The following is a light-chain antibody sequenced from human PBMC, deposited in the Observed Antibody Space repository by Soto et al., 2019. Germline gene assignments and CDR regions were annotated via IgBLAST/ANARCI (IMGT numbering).Light chain of an antibody. Sequence: QSVRTQPPSVSGAPGQRVTISCTGSSSNIGAGYDVHWYQQLPGTAPKLLIYGNNNRPSGLPDRFSGSKSATSDSLAITGLQAEDEADYYCQSYDSSLSGWVFGGGTKLTVL. V-gene: IGLV1-40*01. CDR2: GNN. J-gene: IGLJ3*02. CDR1: SSNIGAGYD. CDR3: QSYDSSLSGWV.